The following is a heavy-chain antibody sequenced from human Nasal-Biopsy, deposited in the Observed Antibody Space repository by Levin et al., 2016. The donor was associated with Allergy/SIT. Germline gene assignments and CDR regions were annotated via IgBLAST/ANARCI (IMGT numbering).Heavy chain of an antibody. D-gene: IGHD3-22*01. CDR3: ARDKEYSDGSGHHYYAFDI. CDR1: GFSVSDYN. CDR2: IGRSGRDI. V-gene: IGHV3-48*01. J-gene: IGHJ3*02. Sequence: GGSLRLSCAASGFSVSDYNLNWVRQAPGKGLEWISHIGRSGRDILYAESVRGRLTISRDSAENSLYLQMDSLRGEDTAVYYCARDKEYSDGSGHHYYAFDIWGQGTTVTVS.